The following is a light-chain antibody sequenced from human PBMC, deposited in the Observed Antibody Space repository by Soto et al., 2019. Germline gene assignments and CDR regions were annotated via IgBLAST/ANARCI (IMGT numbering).Light chain of an antibody. V-gene: IGLV2-11*01. J-gene: IGLJ1*01. Sequence: QSVLTQPRSVSGSPGQSVTISCTGTSSDVGGYNYVSWYQQHPGKAPKLMIYDVSKRPSGVPDRFSGSKSGNTASLTISGHQTEDEGDYCCCSYAGSYTHVFGTGTKLTVL. CDR3: CSYAGSYTHV. CDR2: DVS. CDR1: SSDVGGYNY.